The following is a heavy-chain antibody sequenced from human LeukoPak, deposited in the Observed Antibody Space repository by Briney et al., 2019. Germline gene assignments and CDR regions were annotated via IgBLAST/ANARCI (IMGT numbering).Heavy chain of an antibody. CDR3: ARGPYISGWYSDD. Sequence: SVNVSCKASGHTFTSYDINWVRQATRQGLEWMGWMNPNSGNTGYAKKSQVRVTMTRNTSISTAYMELSSLRSEDTAVYYCARGPYISGWYSDDWGEGTLVTVSS. V-gene: IGHV1-8*01. J-gene: IGHJ4*02. CDR1: GHTFTSYD. D-gene: IGHD6-19*01. CDR2: MNPNSGNT.